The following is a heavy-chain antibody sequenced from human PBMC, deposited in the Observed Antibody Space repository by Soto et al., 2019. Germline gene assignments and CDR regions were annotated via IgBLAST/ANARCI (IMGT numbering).Heavy chain of an antibody. D-gene: IGHD5-18*01. CDR2: ISYDGSDK. CDR3: ARDTGPNGYNYYYFGMDV. V-gene: IGHV3-30-3*01. Sequence: LRLSCAASGFTFSDYAMHWVRQAPGKGLEWVAVISYDGSDKYNANSVKGRFTISRDNSKNTLYLQMNSLRAEDTAVYYCARDTGPNGYNYYYFGMDVWGQGTTVTVSS. J-gene: IGHJ6*02. CDR1: GFTFSDYA.